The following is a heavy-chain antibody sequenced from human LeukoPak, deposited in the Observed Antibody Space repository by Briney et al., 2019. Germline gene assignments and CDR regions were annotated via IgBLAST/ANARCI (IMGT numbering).Heavy chain of an antibody. CDR1: GFTFSNTW. J-gene: IGHJ4*02. CDR3: ATLTVRGVINI. D-gene: IGHD3-10*01. Sequence: GGSLRLSCAASGFTFSNTWMNWVRQAPGKGLEWVGRIQSKTDGGTTEYAAPVKGRFTRARDDTKTTLYLQMNSLKTEDTAVYYCATLTVRGVINIWGQGTLVTVSS. V-gene: IGHV3-15*01. CDR2: IQSKTDGGTT.